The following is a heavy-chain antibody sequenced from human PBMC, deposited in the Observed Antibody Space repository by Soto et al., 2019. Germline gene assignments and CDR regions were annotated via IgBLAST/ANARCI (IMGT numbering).Heavy chain of an antibody. D-gene: IGHD3-10*01. CDR1: GFTFSSYG. J-gene: IGHJ4*02. V-gene: IGHV3-30*18. CDR3: AKAPPSWGDDGEGYFDY. CDR2: ISYDGSNK. Sequence: GGSLRLSCAASGFTFSSYGMHWVRQAPGKGLEWVAVISYDGSNKYYADSVKGRFTISRDNSKNTLYLQMNSLRAEGTAVYYCAKAPPSWGDDGEGYFDYWGQGTLVTVSS.